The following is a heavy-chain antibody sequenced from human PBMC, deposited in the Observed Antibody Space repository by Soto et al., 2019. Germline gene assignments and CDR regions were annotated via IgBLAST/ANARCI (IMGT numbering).Heavy chain of an antibody. V-gene: IGHV1-18*04. J-gene: IGHJ4*02. Sequence: EASVKVSCKASGYTFTNYGISWVRQAPGQGLEWMGWISPYSGNTNSAQKLQGRVTMTTDASTSSAYMELRSLRSDDTAVYYCASAGLYYDFWSGYFSFDYWGQGTLVTVS. CDR1: GYTFTNYG. D-gene: IGHD3-3*01. CDR3: ASAGLYYDFWSGYFSFDY. CDR2: ISPYSGNT.